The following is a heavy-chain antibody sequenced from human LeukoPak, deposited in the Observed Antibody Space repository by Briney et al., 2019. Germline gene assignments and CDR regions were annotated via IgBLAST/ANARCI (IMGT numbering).Heavy chain of an antibody. Sequence: ASVKVSCKTSGYTFSSYAVHWVRQAPGQRLEWMGWINTGNGDTKYSQKFQGRVSFTRDTSARTAYMELSSLRSEDTAVYYCGRDLRSAVGAATGGCWGQGTLVTVSS. J-gene: IGHJ4*02. D-gene: IGHD1-26*01. CDR1: GYTFSSYA. V-gene: IGHV1-3*04. CDR3: GRDLRSAVGAATGGC. CDR2: INTGNGDT.